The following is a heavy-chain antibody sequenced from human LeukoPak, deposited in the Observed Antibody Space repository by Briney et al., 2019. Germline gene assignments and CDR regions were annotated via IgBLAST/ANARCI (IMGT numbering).Heavy chain of an antibody. CDR3: TTSGSYFISAWFDP. J-gene: IGHJ5*02. D-gene: IGHD1-26*01. CDR2: IYYSGST. CDR1: GGSISSSSYY. Sequence: KASETLFLTCTVSGGSISSSSYYWGWIRQPPGKGLEWIGSIYYSGSTYYNPSLKSRVTISVDTSKNQFSLKLSSVTAADTAVYYCTTSGSYFISAWFDPWGQGTLVTVSS. V-gene: IGHV4-39*07.